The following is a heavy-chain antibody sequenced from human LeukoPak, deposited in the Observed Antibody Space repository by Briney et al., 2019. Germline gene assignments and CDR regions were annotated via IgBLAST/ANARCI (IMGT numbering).Heavy chain of an antibody. Sequence: QAGGSLRLSCAASGFPFGSYWMAWVRQAPGKGLEWVAVISYDGSNKYYADSVKGRFTISRDNSKNTLYLQMNSQRAEDTAVYYCAKDSRGVIITWGFDPWGQGTLVTVSS. J-gene: IGHJ5*02. CDR3: AKDSRGVIITWGFDP. V-gene: IGHV3-30*18. CDR1: GFPFGSYW. D-gene: IGHD3-10*01. CDR2: ISYDGSNK.